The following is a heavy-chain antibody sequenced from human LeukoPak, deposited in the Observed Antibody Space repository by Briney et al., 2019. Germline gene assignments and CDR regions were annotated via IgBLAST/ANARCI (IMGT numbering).Heavy chain of an antibody. D-gene: IGHD3-10*01. CDR2: IYHTGST. Sequence: SETLSLTCTVSGGSISSGNYYRGWIRQPPGEGLEWIGGIYHTGSTHYKPSLKSRVTISVDTSKNQPSLRLTSVTAADTAVYYCILGGKLDYWGQGILVTVSS. CDR3: ILGGKLDY. J-gene: IGHJ4*02. CDR1: GGSISSGNYY. V-gene: IGHV4-39*01.